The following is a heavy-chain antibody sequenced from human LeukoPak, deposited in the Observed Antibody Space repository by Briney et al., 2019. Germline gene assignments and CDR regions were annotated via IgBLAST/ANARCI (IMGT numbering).Heavy chain of an antibody. Sequence: ASVKVSCKASGYTFTSYDINWVRQATGQGLEWMGWMNPNSGNTGYAQKFQGRVTMTRNTSISTAYMELSSLRSEDTAVYYCARSMYSRPYYFDYWGQGTLVTVSS. CDR3: ARSMYSRPYYFDY. V-gene: IGHV1-8*01. CDR1: GYTFTSYD. CDR2: MNPNSGNT. J-gene: IGHJ4*02. D-gene: IGHD1-1*01.